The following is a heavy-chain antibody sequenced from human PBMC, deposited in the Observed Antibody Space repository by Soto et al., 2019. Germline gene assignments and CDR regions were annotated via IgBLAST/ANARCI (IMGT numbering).Heavy chain of an antibody. V-gene: IGHV3-7*03. J-gene: IGHJ4*02. CDR2: ISHGGGAN. CDR1: RFTFSDYW. CDR3: GRGDPPDC. Sequence: GGSLRLSCAASRFTFSDYWMTWVRQAPGKGLEWVANISHGGGANYYVDSVRGRFTFSSTNAQHSLFLQLNILRAEDTAVYYCGRGDPPDCWGQGTQVTVSS.